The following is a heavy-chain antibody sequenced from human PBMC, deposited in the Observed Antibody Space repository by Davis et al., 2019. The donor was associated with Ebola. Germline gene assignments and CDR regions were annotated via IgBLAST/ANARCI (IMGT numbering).Heavy chain of an antibody. D-gene: IGHD2-21*01. CDR3: ARGRGHYEYSGGDY. Sequence: ASVKVSCKASAYTFTSYDINWVRQATGQGLEWMGWMNPNSGNTGYAQKFQGRVTMTRDTSTRTVYMELSSLRSEDTAVYYCARGRGHYEYSGGDYWGQGTQVTVSS. CDR2: MNPNSGNT. CDR1: AYTFTSYD. V-gene: IGHV1-8*01. J-gene: IGHJ4*02.